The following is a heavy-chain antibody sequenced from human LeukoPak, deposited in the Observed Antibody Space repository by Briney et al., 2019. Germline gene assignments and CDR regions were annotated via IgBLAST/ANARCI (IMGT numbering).Heavy chain of an antibody. J-gene: IGHJ3*02. D-gene: IGHD2-15*01. CDR1: GYSISRGFY. V-gene: IGHV4-38-2*02. Sequence: PSETLSLTCTVPGYSISRGFYWGWIRQPPGKGLEWIGSIYYTGSTYYNPSLKSRVTMSVDTSKNQFSLKLSSVTAADTAVYYCARDFSHCSGGSCYSFDAFDIWGQGTMVTVSS. CDR3: ARDFSHCSGGSCYSFDAFDI. CDR2: IYYTGST.